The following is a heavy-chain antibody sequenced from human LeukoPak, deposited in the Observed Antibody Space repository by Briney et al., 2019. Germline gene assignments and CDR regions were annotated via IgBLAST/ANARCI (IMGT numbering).Heavy chain of an antibody. CDR2: IYYSGHT. V-gene: IGHV4-31*03. D-gene: IGHD1-1*01. Sequence: PSETLSLTCTVSGASISSEGYYWSWIRQHPGEGLGLIGFIYYSGHTYYNPSLKSRVSISLDASKSQISLKLSSATAADTAIYYCATIRTGANWYDPWGQGTLVTVSS. CDR3: ATIRTGANWYDP. J-gene: IGHJ5*02. CDR1: GASISSEGYY.